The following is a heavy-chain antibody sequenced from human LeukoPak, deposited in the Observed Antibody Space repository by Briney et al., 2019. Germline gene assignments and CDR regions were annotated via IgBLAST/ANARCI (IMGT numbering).Heavy chain of an antibody. CDR2: IYYSGST. CDR3: ARGLWFGELLPCLGFHP. D-gene: IGHD3-10*01. CDR1: GGSISSGGYY. J-gene: IGHJ5*02. Sequence: PSQTLSLTCALSGGSISSGGYYWSWIRQQPGKGLEWIGYIYYSGSTYYNPSLESRVTISVDTSKNQFSLKLSSVTAADTAVYYCARGLWFGELLPCLGFHPWGQGTLVTVSS. V-gene: IGHV4-31*11.